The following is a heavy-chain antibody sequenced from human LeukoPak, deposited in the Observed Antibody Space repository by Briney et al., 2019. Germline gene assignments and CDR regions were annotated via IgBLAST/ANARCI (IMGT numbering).Heavy chain of an antibody. Sequence: PSETLSLTCTVSGGSISSSSYYWGWIRQPPGKGLEWIGSIYYSGSTYYNPSLKSRVTISVDTSKNQFSLKLSSVTAADTAVYYCASSSARSGYDYVWGIQNPLDPYHIWGQGTMVTVSS. J-gene: IGHJ3*02. CDR3: ASSSARSGYDYVWGIQNPLDPYHI. CDR1: GGSISSSSYY. D-gene: IGHD3-16*01. CDR2: IYYSGST. V-gene: IGHV4-39*07.